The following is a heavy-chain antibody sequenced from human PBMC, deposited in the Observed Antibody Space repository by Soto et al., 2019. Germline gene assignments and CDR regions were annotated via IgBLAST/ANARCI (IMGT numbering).Heavy chain of an antibody. Sequence: ASVKVSCKASGYTFTTYTMHWVRQAPGQRLEWMGWINAGNGNTKYSQKFQGRVTITRDTSASTAYMELSSLRSEDTAVYYCARVYCSSTSCYYYYGMDVWGQGTTVTVSS. J-gene: IGHJ6*02. CDR2: INAGNGNT. CDR3: ARVYCSSTSCYYYYGMDV. CDR1: GYTFTTYT. D-gene: IGHD2-2*01. V-gene: IGHV1-3*01.